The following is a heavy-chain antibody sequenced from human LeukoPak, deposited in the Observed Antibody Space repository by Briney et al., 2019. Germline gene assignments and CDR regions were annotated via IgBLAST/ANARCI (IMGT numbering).Heavy chain of an antibody. CDR3: AGYCSSTSCYRPFDY. J-gene: IGHJ4*02. D-gene: IGHD2-2*02. CDR2: IKQDGSEK. V-gene: IGHV3-7*01. CDR1: GFTFSSYG. Sequence: PGGSLRLSCAASGFTFSSYGMHWVRQAPGKGLEWVANIKQDGSEKYYVDSVKGRFTISRDNAKNSLYLQMNSLRAEDTAVYYCAGYCSSTSCYRPFDYWGQGTLVTVSS.